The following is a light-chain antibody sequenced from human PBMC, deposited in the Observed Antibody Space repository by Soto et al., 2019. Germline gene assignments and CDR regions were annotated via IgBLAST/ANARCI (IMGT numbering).Light chain of an antibody. J-gene: IGKJ1*01. Sequence: EIVLTQSPDTLSLSPGERAALSCRASQALSRDYLAWYQQKPGQAPRLLIYATSNRATDIPDRFSASGSGTDFTLIISRLEPEDFAVYYCQHYNKSPWTFGQGTKVDIK. CDR2: ATS. CDR1: QALSRDY. V-gene: IGKV3-20*01. CDR3: QHYNKSPWT.